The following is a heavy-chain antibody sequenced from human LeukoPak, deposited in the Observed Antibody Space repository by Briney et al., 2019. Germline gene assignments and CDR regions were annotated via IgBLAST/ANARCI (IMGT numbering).Heavy chain of an antibody. CDR2: IWYDGRTK. D-gene: IGHD6-19*01. CDR3: AREWGRTAVAGGPRY. CDR1: VFTFSNYG. V-gene: IGHV3-33*08. J-gene: IGHJ4*02. Sequence: GGSLRLSCAASVFTFSNYGMLWVRPAPAKGLEWVALIWYDGRTKLHPDSLKGRFTISRYNSKNTPYLQMDSLGDEDTAVYYCAREWGRTAVAGGPRYWGQRTRVTVSS.